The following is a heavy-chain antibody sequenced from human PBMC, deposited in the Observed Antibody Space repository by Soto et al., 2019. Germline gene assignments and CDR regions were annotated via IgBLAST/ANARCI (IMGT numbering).Heavy chain of an antibody. CDR1: GFTFSGSP. CDR3: SRPVVDGMDV. CDR2: IRSKANNYAT. D-gene: IGHD2-2*01. J-gene: IGHJ6*02. Sequence: EVQLVESGGGLVQPGGSLKLSCAASGFTFSGSPMHWVRQASGKGLGWVGRIRSKANNYATAYAASVNGRFTISRDDSKNTAYLQMNSLKTEDTAVYFCSRPVVDGMDVWGQGTTVIVSS. V-gene: IGHV3-73*01.